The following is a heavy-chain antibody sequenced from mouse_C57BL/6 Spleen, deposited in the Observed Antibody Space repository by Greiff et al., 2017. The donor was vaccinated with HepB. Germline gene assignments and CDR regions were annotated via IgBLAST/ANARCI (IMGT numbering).Heavy chain of an antibody. V-gene: IGHV5-12*01. D-gene: IGHD3-3*01. Sequence: DVMLVESGGGLVQPGGSLKLSCAASGFTFSDYYMYWVRQTPEKRLEWVAYISNGGGSTYYPDTVKGRFTISRDNAKNTLYLQMSRLKSEDTAMYYCARQGRAEYYFDYWGQGTTLTVSS. J-gene: IGHJ2*01. CDR3: ARQGRAEYYFDY. CDR1: GFTFSDYY. CDR2: ISNGGGST.